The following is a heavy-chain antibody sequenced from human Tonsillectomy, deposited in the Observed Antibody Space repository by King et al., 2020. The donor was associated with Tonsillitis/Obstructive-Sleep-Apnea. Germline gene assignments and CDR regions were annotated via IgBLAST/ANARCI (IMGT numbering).Heavy chain of an antibody. CDR1: GYTLTELS. V-gene: IGHV1-24*01. D-gene: IGHD6-13*01. J-gene: IGHJ1*01. CDR2: FDPEDGET. CDR3: ATDPHGSAAGTEYFQP. Sequence: QLVQSGAEVKKPGASVKVSCKVSGYTLTELSMHWVRQAPGKGLEWMGGFDPEDGETIYAQKFQGRVTMTEDTSTDTAYMELSSLRSEDTAVYYCATDPHGSAAGTEYFQPWGQGTLVTVSS.